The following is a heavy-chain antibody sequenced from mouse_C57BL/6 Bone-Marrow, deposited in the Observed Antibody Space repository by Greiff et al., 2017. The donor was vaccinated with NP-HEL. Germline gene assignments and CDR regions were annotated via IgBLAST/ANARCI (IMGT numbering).Heavy chain of an antibody. CDR1: GFTFSSYA. D-gene: IGHD2-2*01. CDR2: LSDGGGYT. CDR3: ARAEGLRRGYFDY. J-gene: IGHJ2*01. V-gene: IGHV5-4*03. Sequence: DVMLVESGGGLVKPGGSLKLSCAASGFTFSSYAMSWVRQTPEKRLEWVTTLSDGGGYTYYPDNVKGRFTMSRDNAKNNLYLQMSHLKSEDTAMYYCARAEGLRRGYFDYWGQGTTLTVSS.